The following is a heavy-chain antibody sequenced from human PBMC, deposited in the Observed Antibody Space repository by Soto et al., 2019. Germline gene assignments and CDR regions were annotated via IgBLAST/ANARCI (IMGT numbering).Heavy chain of an antibody. D-gene: IGHD3-22*01. J-gene: IGHJ6*02. V-gene: IGHV3-23*01. CDR2: ISGTGSRT. Sequence: PGGSLRLSCAASGFSFGDYAMSWVRQAPGKGLEWVSGISGTGSRTSYADSVRGRFTISRDNVNNTLSLQMDSLRAEDTAVYYCARDRSPYYYDSSGYYLNYYYYYGMDVWGQGTTVTVSS. CDR3: ARDRSPYYYDSSGYYLNYYYYYGMDV. CDR1: GFSFGDYA.